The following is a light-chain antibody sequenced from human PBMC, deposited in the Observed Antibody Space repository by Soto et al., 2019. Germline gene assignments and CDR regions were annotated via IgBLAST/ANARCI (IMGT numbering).Light chain of an antibody. J-gene: IGLJ3*02. CDR2: EVS. CDR3: SSYAGSNIWV. Sequence: QSALTQPPSASGSPGQSVTISCTGTSSEVGAYNYVSWYQQYPGKAPKLMIYEVSQRPSGVPDRFSGSKSGKTASLTVSGLQAEDEAAYYCSSYAGSNIWVFGGGTQLTVL. CDR1: SSEVGAYNY. V-gene: IGLV2-8*01.